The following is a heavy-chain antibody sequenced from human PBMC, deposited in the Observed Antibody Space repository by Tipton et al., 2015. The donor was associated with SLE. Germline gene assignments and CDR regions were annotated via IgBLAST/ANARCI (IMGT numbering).Heavy chain of an antibody. D-gene: IGHD2-15*01. CDR1: GGSMSTYY. CDR3: ARYSLTNWHLDL. CDR2: IYYSGGT. V-gene: IGHV4-59*01. J-gene: IGHJ2*01. Sequence: TLSLTCTVSGGSMSTYYWSWIRLPPGKGLEWIGYIYYSGGTSYNPSLNSRVTISVDTSRNQFSLKLTSVTAADSAVYYCARYSLTNWHLDLWGRGTLVTGSS.